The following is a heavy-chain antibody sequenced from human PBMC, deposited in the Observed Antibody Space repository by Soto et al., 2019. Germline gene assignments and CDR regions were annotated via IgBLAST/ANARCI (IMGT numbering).Heavy chain of an antibody. Sequence: EVQLVETGGGLIQPGGSLRLSCAASGFTVSSNYMSWVRQAPGKGLEWVSVIYSGGSTYYADSVKGRFTISRDNSKNTLYLQMNSLRAEDTAVYYCARGHGYSYGYGGILDYYYGMDVWGQGTTVTVSS. CDR2: IYSGGST. J-gene: IGHJ6*02. V-gene: IGHV3-53*02. CDR3: ARGHGYSYGYGGILDYYYGMDV. CDR1: GFTVSSNY. D-gene: IGHD5-18*01.